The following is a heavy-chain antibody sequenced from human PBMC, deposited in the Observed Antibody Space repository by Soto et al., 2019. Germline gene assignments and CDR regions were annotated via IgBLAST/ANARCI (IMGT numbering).Heavy chain of an antibody. J-gene: IGHJ4*02. V-gene: IGHV1-18*01. D-gene: IGHD6-6*01. CDR3: ARGRDGDY. CDR1: GYAFTTYG. Sequence: QVPLVQSGAEVRKPGASVKVSCKGSGYAFTTYGITWVRQAPGQGLEWMGWISAHNGNTNYAQKRQVRVTVTRDTSTSTAYMELRSLRSDDTAVYYCARGRDGDYWGQGALVTVSS. CDR2: ISAHNGNT.